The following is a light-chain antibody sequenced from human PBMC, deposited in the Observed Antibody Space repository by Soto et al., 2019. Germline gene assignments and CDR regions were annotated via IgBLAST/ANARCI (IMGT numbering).Light chain of an antibody. J-gene: IGLJ3*02. CDR1: NSNIGAGYD. V-gene: IGLV1-40*01. CDR3: QSYDSSLSGWV. CDR2: GNS. Sequence: QSVLTQPPSVSGAPGQRVTISCTGYNSNIGAGYDVDWYQQLPGTAPKLLIYGNSNRPSGVPDRFSASKSGTSASLAITGLQAEDEADYYCQSYDSSLSGWVFGGGTKVTVL.